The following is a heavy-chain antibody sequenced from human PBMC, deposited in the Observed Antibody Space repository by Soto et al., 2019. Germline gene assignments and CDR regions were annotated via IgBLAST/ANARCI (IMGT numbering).Heavy chain of an antibody. J-gene: IGHJ4*02. V-gene: IGHV3-30*04. CDR3: AKDQDIVVVPAAMGFDY. CDR1: GFTFSTYA. CDR2: ISYDGGNK. Sequence: SLRLSCAASGFTFSTYAMSWVRQAPGKGLEWVAIISYDGGNKYYADSVKGRFTISRDNSKNTLYLQMNSLRAEDTAVYYCAKDQDIVVVPAAMGFDYWGQGTLVTVSS. D-gene: IGHD2-2*01.